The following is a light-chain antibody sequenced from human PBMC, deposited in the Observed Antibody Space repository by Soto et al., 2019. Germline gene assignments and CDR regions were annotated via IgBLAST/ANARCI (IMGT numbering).Light chain of an antibody. Sequence: IQLTQSPPLLSASIGDRVTITCGASHDISTFLAWYQQKPGKAPKLLIYEASTLQSGVPSRFSGSGSGTEFTLTISGLLPEDFAAYHCQQLYTLPFTFGQGTRLEIK. CDR2: EAS. J-gene: IGKJ5*01. CDR3: QQLYTLPFT. V-gene: IGKV1-9*01. CDR1: HDISTF.